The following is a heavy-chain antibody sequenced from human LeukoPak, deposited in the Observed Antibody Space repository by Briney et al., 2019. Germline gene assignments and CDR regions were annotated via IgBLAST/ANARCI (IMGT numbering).Heavy chain of an antibody. Sequence: GGSLRLSCAASGFTFSSYWMHWVRQAPGKGLEWVSSISSSSSYIYYADSVKGRFTISRDNAKNSLYLQMNSLRAEDTAVYYCARDRVSRWFGELWYWGQGTLVTVSS. D-gene: IGHD3-10*01. CDR2: ISSSSSYI. CDR3: ARDRVSRWFGELWY. V-gene: IGHV3-21*01. J-gene: IGHJ4*02. CDR1: GFTFSSYW.